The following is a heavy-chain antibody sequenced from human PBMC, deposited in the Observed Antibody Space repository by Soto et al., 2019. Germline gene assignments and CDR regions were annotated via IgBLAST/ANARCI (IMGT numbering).Heavy chain of an antibody. D-gene: IGHD6-6*01. CDR2: VSHSGST. Sequence: QVQLQQWGAGLLKPSETLSLTCGVYGGSFSGYYWSWMRQPPGKGLEWIGEVSHSGSTNYNPSLKSRVTISVDTSKNHFSLKVSSVTAADTGVYYCARSNPSRPDYWGQGTLVTVSS. CDR1: GGSFSGYY. J-gene: IGHJ4*02. CDR3: ARSNPSRPDY. V-gene: IGHV4-34*02.